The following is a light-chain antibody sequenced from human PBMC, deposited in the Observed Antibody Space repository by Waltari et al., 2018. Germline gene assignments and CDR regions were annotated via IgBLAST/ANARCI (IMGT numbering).Light chain of an antibody. J-gene: IGKJ2*01. CDR3: QQTYNSYT. Sequence: DIEMTQSLSSLSASVGDRVTITCRASQNIGSYLNWFQQKPGKAPELLIYRSSSFQNGVPSRFTGRGSGTDFRLTINNLQPEDSAIYFCQQTYNSYTFGQGTKVEIK. CDR1: QNIGSY. CDR2: RSS. V-gene: IGKV1-39*01.